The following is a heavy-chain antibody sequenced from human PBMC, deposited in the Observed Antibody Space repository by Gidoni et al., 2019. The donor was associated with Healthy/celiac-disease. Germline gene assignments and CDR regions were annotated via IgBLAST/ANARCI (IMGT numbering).Heavy chain of an antibody. J-gene: IGHJ4*02. D-gene: IGHD2-21*01. V-gene: IGHV5-51*01. CDR2: IHPGDSDT. CDR3: ARHLPDCGGDCALDY. Sequence: VQLVQSGAAVKKPGESLKISCKGSGYSFTSSWIGWVRQMPGKGLEWMGIIHPGDSDTRYSPSFQGQVTISADKSISTAYLQWSSLKASDTAMYYCARHLPDCGGDCALDYWGQGTLVTVSS. CDR1: GYSFTSSW.